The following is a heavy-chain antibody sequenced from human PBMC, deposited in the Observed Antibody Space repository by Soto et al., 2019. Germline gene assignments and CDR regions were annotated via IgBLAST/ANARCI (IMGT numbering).Heavy chain of an antibody. D-gene: IGHD6-13*01. J-gene: IGHJ3*02. Sequence: ETLSLTCAVSGGSVSSGSYYWSWIRQPPGKGLAWLGYIYYSGSTTYNPSLKSRVTIAVDTSKNQFSLKLSSVTAADTAVYYCAGYGSRWYGAFDNWGQGTMVTVSS. CDR3: AGYGSRWYGAFDN. CDR1: GGSVSSGSYY. V-gene: IGHV4-61*01. CDR2: IYYSGST.